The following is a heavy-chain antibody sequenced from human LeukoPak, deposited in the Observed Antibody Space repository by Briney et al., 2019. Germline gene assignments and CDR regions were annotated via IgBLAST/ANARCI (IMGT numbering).Heavy chain of an antibody. D-gene: IGHD3-22*01. Sequence: ASVKVSCKASGYTFTSYDINWVRQATGQGLEWMGWMNPNSGNTGYAQKFQGRVTMTRNTSISTAYMELSSLRSEDTAVYYCARGSYYDSSGYYQNDAFDIWGQGTMATVSS. CDR2: MNPNSGNT. V-gene: IGHV1-8*01. CDR3: ARGSYYDSSGYYQNDAFDI. CDR1: GYTFTSYD. J-gene: IGHJ3*02.